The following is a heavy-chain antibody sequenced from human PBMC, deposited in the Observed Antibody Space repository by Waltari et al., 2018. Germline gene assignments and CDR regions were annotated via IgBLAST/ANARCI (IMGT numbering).Heavy chain of an antibody. V-gene: IGHV1-69*04. CDR2: IIPILGIA. D-gene: IGHD6-6*01. J-gene: IGHJ4*02. CDR1: GGTFSRYA. CDR3: ARDFPEYSSSLDY. Sequence: QVQLVQSGAEVKKHGSSVKVSCKASGGTFSRYAISWGRQAPGQGLEWMGGIIPILGIANYAQKFQGRVTITADESTSTAYMELSSLRSEDTAVYYCARDFPEYSSSLDYWGQGTLVTVSS.